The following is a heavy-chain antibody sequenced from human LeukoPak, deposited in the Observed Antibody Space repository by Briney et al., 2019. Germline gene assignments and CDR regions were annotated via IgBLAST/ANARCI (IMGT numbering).Heavy chain of an antibody. CDR1: EFTFSTYS. D-gene: IGHD3-10*01. CDR2: ISSGSTYI. J-gene: IGHJ4*02. V-gene: IGHV3-21*01. Sequence: GGSLRLSCAASEFTFSTYSMNWVRQAPGKGLGWVSSISSGSTYIYYADSVKGRFTISRDNAKNSLYLQMKSLRAEDTAVYYCASDGSPDYYGSGSYNYWGRGTLVTVSS. CDR3: ASDGSPDYYGSGSYNY.